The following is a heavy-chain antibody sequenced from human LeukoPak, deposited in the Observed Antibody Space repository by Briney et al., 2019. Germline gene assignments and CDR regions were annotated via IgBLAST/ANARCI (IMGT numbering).Heavy chain of an antibody. D-gene: IGHD4-23*01. CDR1: GGSISSYY. J-gene: IGHJ4*02. V-gene: IGHV4-59*01. CDR2: IYYSGST. Sequence: PSETLSLTCTVSGGSISSYYWSWIRQPPGKGLEWIGYIYYSGSTNYNPSLKSRVTISVDTSKNQFSLKLSSVTAADTAVYYCARVYYGGNSEGFGYWGQGTLVTVSS. CDR3: ARVYYGGNSEGFGY.